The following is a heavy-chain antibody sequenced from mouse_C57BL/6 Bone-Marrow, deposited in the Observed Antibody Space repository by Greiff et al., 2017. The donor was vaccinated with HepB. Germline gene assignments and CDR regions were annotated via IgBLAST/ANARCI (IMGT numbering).Heavy chain of an antibody. CDR1: GFTFSDAW. J-gene: IGHJ2*01. V-gene: IGHV6-6*01. D-gene: IGHD1-1*01. Sequence: EVKLVESGGGLVQPGGSMKLSCAASGFTFSDAWMDWVRRSPEKGLEWVAEIRNKANNHATYYAESVKGRFTISRDDSKRSVYLQMNSLRAEDTGIYYCTGFITTVGDYWGQGTTLTVSS. CDR2: IRNKANNHAT. CDR3: TGFITTVGDY.